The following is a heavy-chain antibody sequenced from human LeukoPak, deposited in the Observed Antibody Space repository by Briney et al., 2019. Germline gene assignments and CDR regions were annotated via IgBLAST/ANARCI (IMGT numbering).Heavy chain of an antibody. D-gene: IGHD1-1*01. CDR2: ISSSSSTI. Sequence: PGGSLRLSCAASGFAFSSYSMNWVRQAPGKGLEWVSYISSSSSTIYYADSVKGRFTISRDNAKNSLYLQMNSLRAEDTAVYYCARDMGNDLRAFDIWGQGTMVTVSS. J-gene: IGHJ3*02. V-gene: IGHV3-48*01. CDR1: GFAFSSYS. CDR3: ARDMGNDLRAFDI.